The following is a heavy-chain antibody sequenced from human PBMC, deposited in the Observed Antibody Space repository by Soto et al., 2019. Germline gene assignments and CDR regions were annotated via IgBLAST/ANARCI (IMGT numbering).Heavy chain of an antibody. CDR3: ARGKLSDYVWGSYRYHFDY. Sequence: SETLSLTCAVYGGSFSCYYWSWIRQPPGKGLEWIGEINHSGSTNYNSSLKSRVTISVDTSKNQFSLKLGSVTAADTAVYYCARGKLSDYVWGSYRYHFDYWGQGTVVTVSS. J-gene: IGHJ4*02. CDR1: GGSFSCYY. D-gene: IGHD3-16*02. V-gene: IGHV4-34*01. CDR2: INHSGST.